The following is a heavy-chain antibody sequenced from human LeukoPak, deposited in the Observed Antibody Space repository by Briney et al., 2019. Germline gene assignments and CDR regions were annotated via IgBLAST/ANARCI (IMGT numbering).Heavy chain of an antibody. J-gene: IGHJ6*03. D-gene: IGHD1-26*01. CDR1: GGPISSYY. CDR3: ARHMSGSYFHYYYYMDV. CDR2: IYTSGST. Sequence: SETLSLTGTVSGGPISSYYWSWIRQPPGKGLEWIGYIYTSGSTNYNPSLKSRVTISVDTSKNQFSLKLSSVTAADTAVYYCARHMSGSYFHYYYYMDVWGKGTTVTVSS. V-gene: IGHV4-4*09.